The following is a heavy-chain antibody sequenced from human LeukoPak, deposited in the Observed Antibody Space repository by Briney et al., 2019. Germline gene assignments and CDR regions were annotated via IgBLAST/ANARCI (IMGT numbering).Heavy chain of an antibody. CDR1: GFTFSSYA. V-gene: IGHV3-30-3*01. CDR2: ISYDGSNK. D-gene: IGHD6-13*01. J-gene: IGHJ4*02. Sequence: GGSLRLSCAASGFTFSSYAMHWVRQAPGKGLEWVAVISYDGSNKYYADSVKGRFTISRDNSKNTLYLQMNSLRAEDTAVYYCAKAAAAPGFDFWGQGTLVTVSS. CDR3: AKAAAAPGFDF.